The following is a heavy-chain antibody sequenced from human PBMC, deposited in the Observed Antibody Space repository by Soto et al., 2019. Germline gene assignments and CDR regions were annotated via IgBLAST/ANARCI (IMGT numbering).Heavy chain of an antibody. CDR1: GDTVSSNSVA. V-gene: IGHV6-1*01. D-gene: IGHD2-15*01. J-gene: IGHJ6*02. Sequence: SQTLALTCVGSGDTVSSNSVAWNWVRQSPSRGLEWLGRTYYRSRWYSDYAVSVRSRIDINADTSKNQVSLQLNSVTPEDTAVYYCARSEEDSDYYYYGMDVWGQGTTVTVSS. CDR3: ARSEEDSDYYYYGMDV. CDR2: TYYRSRWYS.